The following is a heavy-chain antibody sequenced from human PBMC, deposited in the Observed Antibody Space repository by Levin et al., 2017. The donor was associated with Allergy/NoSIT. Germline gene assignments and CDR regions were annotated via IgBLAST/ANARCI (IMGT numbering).Heavy chain of an antibody. CDR1: GFTFSDYY. V-gene: IGHV3-11*05. CDR2: ISGRSTYT. CDR3: ARDLDKVAGRGENAFDI. Sequence: GGSLRLSCAASGFTFSDYYMSWIRQAPGKGLEWVSYISGRSTYTNYADSVKGRFTTSRDNAKNSLYLHMNSLRAEDTAMYYCARDLDKVAGRGENAFDIWGQGTMVTVSS. J-gene: IGHJ3*02. D-gene: IGHD6-19*01.